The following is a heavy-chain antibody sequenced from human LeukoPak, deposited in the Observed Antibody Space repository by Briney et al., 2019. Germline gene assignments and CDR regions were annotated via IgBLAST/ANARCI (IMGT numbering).Heavy chain of an antibody. J-gene: IGHJ3*02. CDR2: FYYSGST. Sequence: PSETLSLTCTVSGGSISNYYWSWIRQPPGKGLECIGYFYYSGSTNYNPSLKSRVTISVDTSKNQFSLKVSSVTAADTAVYYCARLGQPNAFDIWGQGTVATVSS. CDR3: ARLGQPNAFDI. D-gene: IGHD3-16*01. V-gene: IGHV4-59*08. CDR1: GGSISNYY.